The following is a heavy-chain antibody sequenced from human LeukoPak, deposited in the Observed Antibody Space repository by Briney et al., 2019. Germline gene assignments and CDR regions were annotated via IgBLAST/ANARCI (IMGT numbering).Heavy chain of an antibody. J-gene: IGHJ4*02. CDR1: GFTFNTYG. V-gene: IGHV3-30*02. CDR2: ISLDGGTQ. Sequence: GGSLRLSCAASGFTFNTYGMHWVRQAPGKGLEWVAFISLDGGTQNYADSVKGRFTISRDNSKNTLYLQMNSLRAEDTAVYYCATRPARVVVVPAAIPSDYWGQGTLVTVSS. CDR3: ATRPARVVVVPAAIPSDY. D-gene: IGHD2-2*01.